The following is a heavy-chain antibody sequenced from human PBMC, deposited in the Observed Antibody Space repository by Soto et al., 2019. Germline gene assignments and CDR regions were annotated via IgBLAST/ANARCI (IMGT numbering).Heavy chain of an antibody. V-gene: IGHV4-30-4*01. CDR1: GGSVSSGDYY. D-gene: IGHD2-15*01. J-gene: IGHJ4*02. Sequence: QVQLQESGPGLVKPSQTLSLTCTVSGGSVSSGDYYWSWIRQPPGQGLEWIGYIYYSGSTNYNPCLKSRVTISVDTSKNQFSLKLSSVTAADTAVYYCARVHCSGGSCYPDYWGQGTLVTVSS. CDR3: ARVHCSGGSCYPDY. CDR2: IYYSGST.